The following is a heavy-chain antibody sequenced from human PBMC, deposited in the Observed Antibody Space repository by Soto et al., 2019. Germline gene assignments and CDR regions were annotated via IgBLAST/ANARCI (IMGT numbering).Heavy chain of an antibody. Sequence: QVQLMQSGAEVKKPGASVKVSCKASGDTFTDYYIHWVRQAPGQGLEWMGTVNPSGGHTTYAQHFLGRVTRTGDTSTSTLYMELTRLTSDDTAIYYCARGGHVVVVTAALDSWGKGTLVTVSS. J-gene: IGHJ4*02. D-gene: IGHD2-21*02. CDR1: GDTFTDYY. V-gene: IGHV1-46*01. CDR2: VNPSGGHT. CDR3: ARGGHVVVVTAALDS.